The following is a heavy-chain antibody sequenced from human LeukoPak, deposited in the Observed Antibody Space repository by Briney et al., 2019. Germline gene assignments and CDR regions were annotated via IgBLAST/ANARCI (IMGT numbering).Heavy chain of an antibody. CDR2: IWYDGSNK. CDR3: ARDRRIAAADLDAFDI. Sequence: GGPLRFSCAASGFTFSSYGMHWVRQAPGKGLEWVAVIWYDGSNKYYADSVKGRFTISRDNSKSTLYLQMNSLRAEDTAVYYCARDRRIAAADLDAFDIWGQGTMVTVSS. D-gene: IGHD6-13*01. CDR1: GFTFSSYG. V-gene: IGHV3-33*01. J-gene: IGHJ3*02.